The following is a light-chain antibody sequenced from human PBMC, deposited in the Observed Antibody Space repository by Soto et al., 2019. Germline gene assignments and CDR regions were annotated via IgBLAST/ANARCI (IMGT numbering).Light chain of an antibody. CDR1: QTGSSIY. CDR3: QHYGSSQWTFGQWT. Sequence: IVLTQSPGTVSLSPGERATLSCMASQTGSSIYLAWYQQKPGQAPRLLIYGASTRATGIPDRFSGSGSGTDFTLTISRLEPEDSAGYCCQHYGSSQWTFGQWTFGQGTKVDIK. J-gene: IGKJ1*01. CDR2: GAS. V-gene: IGKV3-20*01.